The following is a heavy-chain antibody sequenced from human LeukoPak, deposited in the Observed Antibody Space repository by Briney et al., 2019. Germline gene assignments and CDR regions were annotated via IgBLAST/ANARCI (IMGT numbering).Heavy chain of an antibody. D-gene: IGHD1-7*01. CDR2: ISAYNGNT. Sequence: GASVKVSCKASGYTFTSYGISWVRQAPGQGLEWMGWISAYNGNTNYAQKLQGRVTMTTDTSTSTAYMELRSLRSDDTAVYYCARVMYNWNYGAFDIWGQGTMVTVSS. V-gene: IGHV1-18*01. J-gene: IGHJ3*02. CDR1: GYTFTSYG. CDR3: ARVMYNWNYGAFDI.